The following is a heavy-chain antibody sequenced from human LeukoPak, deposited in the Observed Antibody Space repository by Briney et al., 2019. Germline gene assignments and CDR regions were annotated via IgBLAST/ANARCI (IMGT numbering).Heavy chain of an antibody. V-gene: IGHV3-30*18. Sequence: GGSLRLSCAASGFTFSSYGMHWVRQAPGKGLEWVAVISYDGSNKYYADSVKGRFTISRDNSKNTLYLQMNSLRAEDTAVYYCAKIYGDYGPDNYWGQGTLVTVSS. CDR1: GFTFSSYG. CDR2: ISYDGSNK. CDR3: AKIYGDYGPDNY. D-gene: IGHD4-17*01. J-gene: IGHJ4*02.